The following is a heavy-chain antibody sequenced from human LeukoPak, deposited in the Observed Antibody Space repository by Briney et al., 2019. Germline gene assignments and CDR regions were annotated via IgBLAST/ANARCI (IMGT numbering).Heavy chain of an antibody. CDR2: INPNSGGT. D-gene: IGHD3-22*01. V-gene: IGHV1-2*02. CDR3: GMRYYDSSGIDY. CDR1: GYTFTGYY. J-gene: IGHJ4*02. Sequence: ASVTVSCKASGYTFTGYYMHWVRQAPGQGLEGMGWINPNSGGTNYAQKFQGRVTMTRDTSISTAYMELSRLRSDDTAVYYCGMRYYDSSGIDYWGQGTLVTVSS.